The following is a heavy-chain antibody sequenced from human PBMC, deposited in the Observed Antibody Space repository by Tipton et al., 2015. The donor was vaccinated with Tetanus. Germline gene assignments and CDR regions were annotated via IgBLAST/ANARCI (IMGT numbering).Heavy chain of an antibody. Sequence: SLRLSCAAAGFTFEDFAMHWVRQAPGKGLEWVSGISWNGGSTGYADSVKGRFTISRDNAKKSLYLQMNSLRAEDTALYHCARGDGSGWYTRHWFDPWGQGTLVTVSS. CDR1: GFTFEDFA. CDR3: ARGDGSGWYTRHWFDP. CDR2: ISWNGGST. V-gene: IGHV3-9*01. D-gene: IGHD6-19*01. J-gene: IGHJ5*02.